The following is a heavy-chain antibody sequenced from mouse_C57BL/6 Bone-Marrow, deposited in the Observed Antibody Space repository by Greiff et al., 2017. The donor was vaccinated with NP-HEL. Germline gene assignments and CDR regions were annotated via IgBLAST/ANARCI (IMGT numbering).Heavy chain of an antibody. CDR2: IYPGGGYT. J-gene: IGHJ3*01. CDR1: GYTFTNYW. V-gene: IGHV1-63*01. Sequence: VQLQQPGAELVRPGTSVKMSCKASGYTFTNYWIGWAKQRPGHGLEWIGDIYPGGGYTNYNEKFKGKATLTADKSSSTAYMQFSSLTSEDSATYYCARSRDYGQFAYWGRGTLVTVSA. D-gene: IGHD2-4*01. CDR3: ARSRDYGQFAY.